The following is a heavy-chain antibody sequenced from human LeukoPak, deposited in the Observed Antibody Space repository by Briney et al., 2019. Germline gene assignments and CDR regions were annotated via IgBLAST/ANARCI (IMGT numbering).Heavy chain of an antibody. V-gene: IGHV1-69*13. CDR3: ARVIPGGSSGYSLDY. J-gene: IGHJ4*02. D-gene: IGHD3-22*01. CDR2: IIPIFGTA. Sequence: ASVKVSCKASGYTFSSYAISWVRQAPGQGLEWMGGIIPIFGTANYAQKFQGRVTITADESTSTAYMELISLRSEDTAVYYCARVIPGGSSGYSLDYWGQGTLVTVSS. CDR1: GYTFSSYA.